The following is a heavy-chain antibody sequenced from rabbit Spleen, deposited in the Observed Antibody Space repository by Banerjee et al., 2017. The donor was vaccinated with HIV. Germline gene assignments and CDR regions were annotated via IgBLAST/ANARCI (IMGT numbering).Heavy chain of an antibody. CDR2: INIVTGKD. CDR3: ARDLVTVIGWNFNL. J-gene: IGHJ4*01. Sequence: QSLEESGGDLVKPGASLTLTCIASGVSFSGSSYMCWVRQAPGKGLEWIACINIVTGKDVSATWAKGRFIMSRTSSNTVNLQMPSLTAADTATYICARDLVTVIGWNFNLWGPGTLVTVS. CDR1: GVSFSGSSY. V-gene: IGHV1S40*01. D-gene: IGHD5-1*01.